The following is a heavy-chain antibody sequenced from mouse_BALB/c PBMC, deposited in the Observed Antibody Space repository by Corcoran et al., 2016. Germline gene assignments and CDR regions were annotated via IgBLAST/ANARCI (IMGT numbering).Heavy chain of an antibody. V-gene: IGHV9-1*02. CDR3: ATGTSQFAY. CDR1: GYTFPNYG. J-gene: IGHJ3*01. CDR2: INTYTGEP. D-gene: IGHD4-1*01. Sequence: QIQLVQSGPELKKPGETVKISCKASGYTFPNYGMNWVKQAPGKGLKWMGWINTYTGEPTYADDFKGRFAFSLETSASTAYLQINNLKNEDMATYFCATGTSQFAYWGQGTLVTVSA.